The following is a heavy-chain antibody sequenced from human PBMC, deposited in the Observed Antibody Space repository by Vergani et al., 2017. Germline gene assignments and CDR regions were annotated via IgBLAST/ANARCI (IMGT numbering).Heavy chain of an antibody. D-gene: IGHD3-16*01. V-gene: IGHV3-33*01. J-gene: IGHJ4*02. CDR2: IWNDGKKQ. Sequence: QERLVESGGGVVQPGKSLRLSCAPSGFSVSNYGMHWVRQTPGKGLEWVAVIWNDGKKQYYADSVKGRFTISRDNSKNTLYLQMNSLRAEDTAVYYCASTMITFGGVTSPFDYWGQGTLVTVSS. CDR1: GFSVSNYG. CDR3: ASTMITFGGVTSPFDY.